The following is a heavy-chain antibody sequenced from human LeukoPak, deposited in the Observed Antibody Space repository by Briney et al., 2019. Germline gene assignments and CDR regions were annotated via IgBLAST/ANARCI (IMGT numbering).Heavy chain of an antibody. CDR2: ITDSGDGT. CDR1: GFTFSSSA. V-gene: IGHV3-23*01. Sequence: GGSLRLSCAASGFTFSSSAMSWVRQAPGKGLEWVSSITDSGDGTYYTDSVKGRFTISRDDSKNTLYLQMNSLRVEDTAVYYCAKDSPVATRWGQGTLVTVSS. D-gene: IGHD1-26*01. J-gene: IGHJ4*02. CDR3: AKDSPVATR.